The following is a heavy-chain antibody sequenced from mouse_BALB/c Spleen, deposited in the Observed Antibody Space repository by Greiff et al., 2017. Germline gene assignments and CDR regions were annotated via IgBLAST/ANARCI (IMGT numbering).Heavy chain of an antibody. D-gene: IGHD2-4*01. V-gene: IGHV1-7*01. CDR2: INPSTGYT. CDR1: GYTFTSYW. J-gene: IGHJ2*01. Sequence: VHLVESGAELAKPGASVKMSCKASGYTFTSYWMHWVKQRPGQGLEWIGYINPSTGYTEYNQKFKDKATLTADKSSSTAYMQLSSLTSEDSAVYYCARKDDYDFDYWGQGTTLTVSS. CDR3: ARKDDYDFDY.